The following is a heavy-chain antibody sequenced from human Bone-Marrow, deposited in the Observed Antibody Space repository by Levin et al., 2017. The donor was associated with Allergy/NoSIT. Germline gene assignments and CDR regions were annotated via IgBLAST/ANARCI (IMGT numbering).Heavy chain of an antibody. CDR3: SRRTRGQKPERGRTTAY. D-gene: IGHD2/OR15-2a*01. V-gene: IGHV3-49*03. CDR2: IRSKAYGRTS. CDR1: GFAFGDYA. J-gene: IGHJ4*02. Sequence: QTGESLKISCTASGFAFGDYAISWFRQAPGKGLEWLGFIRSKAYGRTSEYAASVKDRFTISRDDSNSIAYLQMDSLKTEDTAGYYCSRRTRGQKPERGRTTAYWGQGTLVTVSS.